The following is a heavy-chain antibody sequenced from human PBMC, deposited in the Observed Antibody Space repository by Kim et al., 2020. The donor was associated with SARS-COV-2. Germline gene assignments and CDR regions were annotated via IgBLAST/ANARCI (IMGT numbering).Heavy chain of an antibody. D-gene: IGHD3-16*01. CDR1: GFTVSSNY. CDR2: IYSDGST. J-gene: IGHJ6*02. Sequence: GGSLRLSCAASGFTVSSNYMSWVRQAPGKGLEWVSVIYSDGSTYYADSVKGRFTISRDNSKNTLYLQMNSLRAEDTAVYYCARDLGDYGMDVWGQGTTVTVSS. V-gene: IGHV3-53*01. CDR3: ARDLGDYGMDV.